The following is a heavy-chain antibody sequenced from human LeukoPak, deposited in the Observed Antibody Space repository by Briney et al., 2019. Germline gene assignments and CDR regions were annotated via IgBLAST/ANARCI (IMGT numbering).Heavy chain of an antibody. V-gene: IGHV4-61*02. J-gene: IGHJ4*02. CDR2: IYTSGST. CDR1: AGSITSGNYY. Sequence: SETLSLTCTVSAGSITSGNYYWSWIRQPAGKGLEWIGRIYTSGSTNYNPSLKSRVTMSVDTSKNQFSLKLSSVTAADTAVYYCYASGAVYYFDYWGQGTLVTVSS. CDR3: YASGAVYYFDY.